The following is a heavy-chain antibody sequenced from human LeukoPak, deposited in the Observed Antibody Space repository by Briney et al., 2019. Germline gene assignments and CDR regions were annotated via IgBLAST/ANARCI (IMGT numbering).Heavy chain of an antibody. CDR1: GAIVSNNSAT. D-gene: IGHD2-2*01. J-gene: IGHJ4*02. V-gene: IGHV6-1*01. CDR2: TFYRSKWYN. CDR3: ARSPALEY. Sequence: SQTLSLTCDISGAIVSNNSATWNWIRQSPSRGLEWLGRTFYRSKWYNDYAVFVKGRITINPDTSKNQFSLQLNSVTPEDTAVYYCARSPALEYWGQGTLVTVSS.